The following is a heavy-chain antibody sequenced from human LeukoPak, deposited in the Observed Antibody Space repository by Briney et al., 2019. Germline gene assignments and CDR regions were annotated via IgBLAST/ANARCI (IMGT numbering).Heavy chain of an antibody. J-gene: IGHJ4*02. Sequence: GASVTVSCKASGYTFTGYYLHWVRQAPGQGLAWMGWINPNSGGTSYAQKFQDRVTMTRDTSTSTAYMELSRLRSDDTAVYYCTRDPGDTAMAKYYFDYWGQGTLVTVSS. CDR1: GYTFTGYY. D-gene: IGHD5-18*01. CDR2: INPNSGGT. V-gene: IGHV1-2*02. CDR3: TRDPGDTAMAKYYFDY.